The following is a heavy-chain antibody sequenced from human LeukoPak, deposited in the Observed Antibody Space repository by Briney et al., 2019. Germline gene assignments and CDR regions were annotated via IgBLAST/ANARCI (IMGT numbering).Heavy chain of an antibody. V-gene: IGHV3-9*01. CDR3: AKIGEEGLGLPVGYFDY. D-gene: IGHD1-7*01. J-gene: IGHJ4*02. Sequence: PGGSLRLSCAASGFSFDDYAMHWVWQAPGKGLEWVSGISWNSGNIGYADSVKGRFTISRDNSKNTLYLQMNSLRAEDTAVYYCAKIGEEGLGLPVGYFDYWGQGTLVTVSS. CDR1: GFSFDDYA. CDR2: ISWNSGNI.